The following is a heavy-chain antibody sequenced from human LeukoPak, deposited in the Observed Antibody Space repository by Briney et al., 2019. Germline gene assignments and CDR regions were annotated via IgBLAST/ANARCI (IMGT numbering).Heavy chain of an antibody. CDR3: ARGYDSSGYYPDY. J-gene: IGHJ4*02. D-gene: IGHD3-22*01. V-gene: IGHV3-48*01. CDR1: GFTFSSFS. CDR2: ISSTSSTI. Sequence: GGSLRLSCAASGFTFSSFSMNWVRQAPGKGLEWVSYISSTSSTIYYADSVKGRFTISRDNAKNSLYLQMNSLRAEDTAVYYCARGYDSSGYYPDYWGRGTLVTVSS.